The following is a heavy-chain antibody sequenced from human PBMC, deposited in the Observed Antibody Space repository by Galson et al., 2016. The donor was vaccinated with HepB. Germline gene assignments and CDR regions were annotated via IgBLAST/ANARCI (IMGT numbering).Heavy chain of an antibody. V-gene: IGHV4-31*03. J-gene: IGHJ4*02. CDR3: ARSDKAAAATTVY. CDR1: GGSISSGGYY. Sequence: TLSLTCTVSGGSISSGGYYWSWIRQHPGKGLEWIGYIYYTGSTYYNPSLKSRVTISVDTSKNQFSLKLSSVTAADTAVYYCARSDKAAAATTVYWGQGTLVTVSS. D-gene: IGHD6-13*01. CDR2: IYYTGST.